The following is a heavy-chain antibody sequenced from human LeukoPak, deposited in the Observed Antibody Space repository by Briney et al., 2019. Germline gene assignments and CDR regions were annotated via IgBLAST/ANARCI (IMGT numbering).Heavy chain of an antibody. CDR1: GYTFTSYA. J-gene: IGHJ4*02. Sequence: ASVKVSCKASGYTFTSYAMHWVRQAPGQRLEWMGWINAGNGNTKYSQKFQGRVTITRDTSASTAYMELSSLRSEDTAVYYCARSKYYDILTGIYGYWGQGTLVTVSS. CDR2: INAGNGNT. V-gene: IGHV1-3*01. CDR3: ARSKYYDILTGIYGY. D-gene: IGHD3-9*01.